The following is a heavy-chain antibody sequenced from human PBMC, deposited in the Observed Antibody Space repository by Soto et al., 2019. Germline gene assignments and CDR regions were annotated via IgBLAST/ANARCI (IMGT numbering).Heavy chain of an antibody. Sequence: SVKVSCKASGGTFISYAISWVRQAPGQGLEWMGGIIPIFGTANYAQKFQGRVTITADESTSTAYMELSSLRSEDTAVYYCARGAPSYYYDSSGYYFAWFDPWGQGTLVTVSS. D-gene: IGHD3-22*01. V-gene: IGHV1-69*13. CDR3: ARGAPSYYYDSSGYYFAWFDP. CDR2: IIPIFGTA. CDR1: GGTFISYA. J-gene: IGHJ5*02.